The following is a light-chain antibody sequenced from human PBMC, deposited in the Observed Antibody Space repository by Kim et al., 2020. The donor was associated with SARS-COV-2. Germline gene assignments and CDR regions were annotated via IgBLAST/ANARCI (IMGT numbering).Light chain of an antibody. Sequence: ALGQTVRITCQGDSLRSYYASWYQQKPGQAPVLVIYGKNNRPSGIPDRFSGSSSGNTASLTITGAQAEDEADYYCNSRDSSGQKEVFGGGTQLTVL. CDR1: SLRSYY. J-gene: IGLJ3*02. CDR3: NSRDSSGQKEV. V-gene: IGLV3-19*01. CDR2: GKN.